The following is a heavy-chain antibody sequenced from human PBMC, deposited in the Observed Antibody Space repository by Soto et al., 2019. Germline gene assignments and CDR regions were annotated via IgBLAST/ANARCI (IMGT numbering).Heavy chain of an antibody. V-gene: IGHV1-18*01. CDR1: GYTFTSYG. CDR2: ISAYNGNT. J-gene: IGHJ6*01. D-gene: IGHD3-22*01. Sequence: QVQLVQSGAEVKKPGASVKVSCKASGYTFTSYGISWVRQAPGQGLEWMAWISAYNGNTNYAQKLQGRVNMTTDTSTSAAYIVLRRRRSDDTAVYYCPRGYDSSGYYRYYYYGMDVWGQGTTVNVSS. CDR3: PRGYDSSGYYRYYYYGMDV.